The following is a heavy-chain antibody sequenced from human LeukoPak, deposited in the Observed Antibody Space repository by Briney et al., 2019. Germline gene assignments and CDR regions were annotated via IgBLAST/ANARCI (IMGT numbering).Heavy chain of an antibody. CDR2: IYYSGST. CDR3: ARHGYSSGSLAWFDP. CDR1: GGSISSYY. V-gene: IGHV4-59*01. J-gene: IGHJ5*02. D-gene: IGHD6-19*01. Sequence: SQTLSLTCTVAGGSISSYYWSWIRQPPGKGLEWIGYIYYSGSTNYNPSLKSRVTISVDTSKNQFSLKLSSVTAADTAVYYCARHGYSSGSLAWFDPWGQGTQVTVSS.